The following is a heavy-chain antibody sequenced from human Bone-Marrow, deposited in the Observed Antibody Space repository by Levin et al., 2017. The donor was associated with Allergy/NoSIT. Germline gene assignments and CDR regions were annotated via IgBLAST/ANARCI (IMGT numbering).Heavy chain of an antibody. J-gene: IGHJ5*02. V-gene: IGHV1-46*01. CDR3: ARDHTISSSWSGASKVPWFDP. D-gene: IGHD6-13*01. CDR2: INPSGGST. CDR1: GYTFTSYY. Sequence: ASVKVSCKASGYTFTSYYMHWVRQAPGQGLEWMGIINPSGGSTSYAQKFQGRVTMTRDTSTSTVYMELSSLRSEDTAVYYCARDHTISSSWSGASKVPWFDPWGQGTLVTVSS.